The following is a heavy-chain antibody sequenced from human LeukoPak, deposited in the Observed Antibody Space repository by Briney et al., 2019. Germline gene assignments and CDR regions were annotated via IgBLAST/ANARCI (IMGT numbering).Heavy chain of an antibody. J-gene: IGHJ4*02. CDR2: IWYDGSNK. CDR1: GVTFSSYG. V-gene: IGHV3-33*01. Sequence: GGSLRLSCAPSGVTFSSYGMHWVRQAPGKGLEWVAVIWYDGSNKYYADSVKGRFTISRDNSKNTLYLQMNSLRAEDTAVYYCRADHGEHGYFDYWGQGTLVTVSS. CDR3: RADHGEHGYFDY. D-gene: IGHD1-26*01.